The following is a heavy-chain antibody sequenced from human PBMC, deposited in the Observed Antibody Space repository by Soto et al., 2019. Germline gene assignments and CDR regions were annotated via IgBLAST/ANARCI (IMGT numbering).Heavy chain of an antibody. Sequence: QVQLVQSGAEVKKPGASVKVSCRASGYTFTNYYMHWVRQAPGQGLEWMGIIHPIVGSTSYAKKFKGRVTLTRDTSTSTVYMALTSLSSDDTAVYYWVRELLLLNDRPDQYYGLDVWGQGTTVIVSS. CDR2: IHPIVGST. CDR1: GYTFTNYY. V-gene: IGHV1-46*01. D-gene: IGHD2-2*01. J-gene: IGHJ6*02. CDR3: VRELLLLNDRPDQYYGLDV.